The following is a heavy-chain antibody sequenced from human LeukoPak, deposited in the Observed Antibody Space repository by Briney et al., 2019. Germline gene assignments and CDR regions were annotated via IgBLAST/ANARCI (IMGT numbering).Heavy chain of an antibody. V-gene: IGHV3-23*01. J-gene: IGHJ4*02. D-gene: IGHD2-15*01. CDR1: GFTFSSYA. CDR2: ISGSGGST. CDR3: ATLGQRYCSGGSCYTSGSSDY. Sequence: GGSLRLSCAASGFTFSSYAMSWVRPAPGKGLEWVSAISGSGGSTYYADSVKGRFTISRDNSKNTLYLQMNSLRAEDTAVYYCATLGQRYCSGGSCYTSGSSDYWGQGTLVTVSS.